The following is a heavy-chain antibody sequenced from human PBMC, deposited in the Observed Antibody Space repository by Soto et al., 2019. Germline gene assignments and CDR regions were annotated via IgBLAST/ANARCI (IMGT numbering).Heavy chain of an antibody. CDR3: AKDRERQVEYYYYYGMDV. D-gene: IGHD2-15*01. J-gene: IGHJ6*02. V-gene: IGHV3-23*01. Sequence: EVQLLESGGGLIQPGGSLRLSCAASGFTFRTYAMSWVRQAPGKGLEWVSAISGSAGSTYYADSVKGRFTISRDNSKNTLYLQMNNLRAEDTAVYYCAKDRERQVEYYYYYGMDVWGQGTTVTVSS. CDR1: GFTFRTYA. CDR2: ISGSAGST.